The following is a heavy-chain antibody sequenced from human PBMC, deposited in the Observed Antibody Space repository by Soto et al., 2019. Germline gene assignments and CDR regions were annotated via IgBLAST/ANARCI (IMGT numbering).Heavy chain of an antibody. CDR3: ARVSGSYYYGMDV. D-gene: IGHD1-26*01. Sequence: PSETLSLTCAVSCGSISSSNWWSWVRQPPGKGLEWIGEIYHSGSTNYNPSLKSRVTISVDKSKNHFSLKLSSVTAADTAVYYCARVSGSYYYGMDVWGQGTTVTVSS. V-gene: IGHV4-4*02. J-gene: IGHJ6*02. CDR1: CGSISSSNW. CDR2: IYHSGST.